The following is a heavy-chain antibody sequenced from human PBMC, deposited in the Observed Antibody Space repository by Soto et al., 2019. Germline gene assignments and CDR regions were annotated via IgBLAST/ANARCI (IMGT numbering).Heavy chain of an antibody. D-gene: IGHD2-2*01. V-gene: IGHV3-23*01. CDR3: AKGSRHYYYYYMDV. CDR1: GFTFSSSA. J-gene: IGHJ6*03. Sequence: DVQLLESGGGLAQPGGSLRLSCVVSGFTFSSSAMIWVRQAPGKGLEWVSAISGSGDTTYYADSVKGRFTISRDNSENMLYLQMDSLRAEDMAVYYCAKGSRHYYYYYMDVWGEGTTVTVSS. CDR2: ISGSGDTT.